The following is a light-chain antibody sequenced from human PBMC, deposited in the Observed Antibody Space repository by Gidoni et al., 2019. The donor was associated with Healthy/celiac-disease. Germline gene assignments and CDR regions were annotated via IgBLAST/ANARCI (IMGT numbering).Light chain of an antibody. V-gene: IGKV1-33*01. CDR3: QQYDNLLALT. J-gene: IGKJ4*01. CDR1: QDISNY. CDR2: DAS. Sequence: IHIAQSPSSLSASVGDRVTITCQASQDISNYLNWYQQKPGKAPKLLIYDASNLETGVPSRFSGSGSGTDFTFTISSLQPEDIATYYCQQYDNLLALTFXGXTKVEIK.